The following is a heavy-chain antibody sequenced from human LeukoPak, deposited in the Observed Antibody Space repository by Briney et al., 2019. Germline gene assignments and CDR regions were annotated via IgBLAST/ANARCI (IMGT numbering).Heavy chain of an antibody. Sequence: PSETLSLTXAVSGYSISSGYYWGWIRKPPGKGLEWIGSIYHSGSTYYNPSLKSRVTISVDTSKNQFSLKLSSVTAADTAVYYCARHLSPRDYGDYPGAFDIWGQGTMVTVSS. V-gene: IGHV4-38-2*01. CDR1: GYSISSGYY. J-gene: IGHJ3*02. CDR3: ARHLSPRDYGDYPGAFDI. D-gene: IGHD4-17*01. CDR2: IYHSGST.